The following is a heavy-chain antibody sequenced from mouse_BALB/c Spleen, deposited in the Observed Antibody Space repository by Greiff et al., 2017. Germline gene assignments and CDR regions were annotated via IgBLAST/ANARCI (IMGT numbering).Heavy chain of an antibody. Sequence: EVKVVESGGGLVKPGGSLKLSCAASGFTFSDYYMYWVRQTPEKRLEWVATISDGGSYTYYPDSVKGRFTISRDNAKNNLYLQMSSLKSEDTAMYYCAREDGNYVDYWGQGTTLTVSS. J-gene: IGHJ2*01. CDR1: GFTFSDYY. D-gene: IGHD2-1*01. CDR3: AREDGNYVDY. V-gene: IGHV5-4*02. CDR2: ISDGGSYT.